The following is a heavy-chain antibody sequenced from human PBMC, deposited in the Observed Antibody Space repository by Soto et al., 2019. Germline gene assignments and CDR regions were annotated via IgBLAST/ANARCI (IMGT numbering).Heavy chain of an antibody. CDR2: ISFDGSHK. CDR1: GFTFSNYG. Sequence: QVQLVESGGCVVQPGRSLRLSCAASGFTFSNYGMHWVRQAPGKGLEWVALISFDGSHKYYADSVKGRFTISRDNSKNTLYLQMNSLSAEDTAVFYCAKEPYSSSWYSSYGMDVWGPGATVTVSS. CDR3: AKEPYSSSWYSSYGMDV. V-gene: IGHV3-30*18. D-gene: IGHD6-13*01. J-gene: IGHJ6*02.